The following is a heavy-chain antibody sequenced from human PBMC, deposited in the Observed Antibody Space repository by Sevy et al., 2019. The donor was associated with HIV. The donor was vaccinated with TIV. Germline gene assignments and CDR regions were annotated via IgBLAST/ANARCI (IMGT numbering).Heavy chain of an antibody. J-gene: IGHJ4*02. CDR1: GYTFTSYT. V-gene: IGHV1-18*01. CDR3: ARDTREKSFDY. Sequence: ASVKVSCKAFGYTFTSYTISWVRQAPGQGLEWMGWINTYNGNTNRAHKVQGRVTLTTDTTSTAYLELRGLRYDDTAVYYCARDTREKSFDYWGQGTVVTVSS. CDR2: INTYNGNT.